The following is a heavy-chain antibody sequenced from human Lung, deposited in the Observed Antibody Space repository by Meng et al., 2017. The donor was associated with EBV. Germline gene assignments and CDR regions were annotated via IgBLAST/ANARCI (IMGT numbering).Heavy chain of an antibody. D-gene: IGHD3-22*01. J-gene: IGHJ4*02. Sequence: EVQLVESGGGLVQPGGSLRLSGAVAGFTFSSYWMHWVRQAPGKGLVWVSRINSDGSSTSYADSVKGRFTISRDNAKNTLYLQMNSLRAEDTAVYYCASNSLSYYYDSSGYLLGYWGQGTLVTVST. CDR1: GFTFSSYW. V-gene: IGHV3-74*01. CDR2: INSDGSST. CDR3: ASNSLSYYYDSSGYLLGY.